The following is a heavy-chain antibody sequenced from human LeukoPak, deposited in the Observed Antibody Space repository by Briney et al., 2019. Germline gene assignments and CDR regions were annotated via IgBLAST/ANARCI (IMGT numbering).Heavy chain of an antibody. J-gene: IGHJ4*02. D-gene: IGHD3-22*01. CDR1: GSTFSDYY. V-gene: IGHV3-11*01. Sequence: PGGSLRLSCAASGSTFSDYYMSWIRQAPGKGLEQVSYISSSGSTIYYADSVKGRFTISRDNAKNSLYLQMNSLRAEDTAVYYCARVRSTMIVVDLSGDFDYWGQGTLVTVSS. CDR2: ISSSGSTI. CDR3: ARVRSTMIVVDLSGDFDY.